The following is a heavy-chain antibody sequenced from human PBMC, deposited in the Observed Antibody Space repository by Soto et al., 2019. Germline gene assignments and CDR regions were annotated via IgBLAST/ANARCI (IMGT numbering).Heavy chain of an antibody. V-gene: IGHV1-69*06. J-gene: IGHJ3*02. Sequence: SVKVSCKASGGTFSSYAISWVRQAPGQGLEWMGGIIPIFGTANYAQKFQGRVTITADKSTSTAYMELSSLRSEDTAVCYCARVPVAGTILSRAFDIWGQGTMVTVSS. CDR1: GGTFSSYA. CDR2: IIPIFGTA. D-gene: IGHD6-19*01. CDR3: ARVPVAGTILSRAFDI.